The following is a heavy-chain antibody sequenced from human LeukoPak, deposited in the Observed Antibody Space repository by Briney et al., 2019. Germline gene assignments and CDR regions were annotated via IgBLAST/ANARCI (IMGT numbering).Heavy chain of an antibody. D-gene: IGHD1-26*01. CDR1: GYTLTELS. V-gene: IGHV1-24*01. Sequence: ASVKVSCKVSGYTLTELSMHWVRQAPGKGLEWMGGFDPEDGETIYAQKFQGRVTMTEDTSTDTAYMELSSLRSEDTAVYYCATLGRMGAHDAFDIWGQGTMVTVSS. CDR2: FDPEDGET. CDR3: ATLGRMGAHDAFDI. J-gene: IGHJ3*02.